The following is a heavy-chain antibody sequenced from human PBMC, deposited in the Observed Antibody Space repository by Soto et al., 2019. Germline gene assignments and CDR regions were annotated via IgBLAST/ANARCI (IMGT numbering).Heavy chain of an antibody. D-gene: IGHD6-13*01. J-gene: IGHJ6*02. CDR3: AREEQLVVYYYYGMDV. CDR2: TYYRSKWYN. Sequence: PSQTLSLTCVISGDSVSSNSAAWNWIRQSPSRGLEWLGRTYYRSKWYNDYAVSVKSRITINPDTSKNQFSLQLNSVTPEDTAVYYCAREEQLVVYYYYGMDVWGQGTTVTVSS. V-gene: IGHV6-1*01. CDR1: GDSVSSNSAA.